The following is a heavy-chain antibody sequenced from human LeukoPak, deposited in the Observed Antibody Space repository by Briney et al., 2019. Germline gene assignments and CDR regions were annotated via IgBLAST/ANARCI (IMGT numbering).Heavy chain of an antibody. J-gene: IGHJ4*02. D-gene: IGHD1-26*01. CDR2: ISSSSSYI. CDR3: ARHGGIVGATVDFDY. Sequence: GGSLRLSCAASGFTFSSYSMNWVHQAPGKGLEWVSSISSSSSYIYYADSVRGRFTISRDNAKNSLYLQMNSLRAEDTAVYYCARHGGIVGATVDFDYWGQGTLVTVSS. V-gene: IGHV3-21*01. CDR1: GFTFSSYS.